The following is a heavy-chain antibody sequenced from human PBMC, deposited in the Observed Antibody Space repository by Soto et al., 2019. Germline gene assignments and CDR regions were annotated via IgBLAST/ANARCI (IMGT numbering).Heavy chain of an antibody. V-gene: IGHV3-23*01. Sequence: GGSLRLSCAASGFTFSSYAMSWVRQAPGKGLEWVSAISGSGGSTYYADSVKGRFTISRDNSKNTLYLQMNSLRAEDTAVYYCAKGGWELLTKSNFDYWGQGTLVTVSS. CDR1: GFTFSSYA. CDR2: ISGSGGST. D-gene: IGHD1-26*01. J-gene: IGHJ4*02. CDR3: AKGGWELLTKSNFDY.